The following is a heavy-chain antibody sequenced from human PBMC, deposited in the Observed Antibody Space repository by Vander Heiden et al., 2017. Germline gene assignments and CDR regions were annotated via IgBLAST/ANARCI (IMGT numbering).Heavy chain of an antibody. Sequence: QLQLQASGPGLVTPSETLSLTCTVPGGSISSRSSYWGWIRQPPGKGLEWIGSIYYSGSTYYNPSLKSRVTISVDTSKNQFSLKLSSVTAADTAVYYCARRLSARSSSWYWWFDPWGQGTLVTVSS. CDR1: GGSISSRSSY. CDR2: IYYSGST. J-gene: IGHJ5*02. V-gene: IGHV4-39*01. CDR3: ARRLSARSSSWYWWFDP. D-gene: IGHD6-13*01.